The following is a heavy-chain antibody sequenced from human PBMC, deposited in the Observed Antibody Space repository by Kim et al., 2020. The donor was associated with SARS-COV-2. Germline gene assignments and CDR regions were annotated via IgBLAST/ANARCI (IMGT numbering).Heavy chain of an antibody. CDR1: GFTFSSYW. CDR2: IIHDGSDY. J-gene: IGHJ4*02. CDR3: STGVVSDTDY. Sequence: GGSLRLSCAASGFTFSSYWMSWVRQAPGKGLEWVANIIHDGSDYYDAVSVRGPFTISSYNATKSLYLHIHSLRAAATSFYSCSTGVVSDTDYWGQGTLVT. V-gene: IGHV3-7*01. D-gene: IGHD3-10*01.